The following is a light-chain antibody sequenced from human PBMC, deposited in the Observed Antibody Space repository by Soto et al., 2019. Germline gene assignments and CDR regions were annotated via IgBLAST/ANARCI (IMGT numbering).Light chain of an antibody. Sequence: ETVMTQSPATLSVSPGERATLSCRASQNINSNLAWYQQKPGQAPRLLIYGASTRATGIPATFSGSGSGTEFTLTITSLQSEDFAIYYCQQYNDWPPITFGQGTRLEIK. CDR3: QQYNDWPPIT. CDR2: GAS. V-gene: IGKV3-15*01. J-gene: IGKJ5*01. CDR1: QNINSN.